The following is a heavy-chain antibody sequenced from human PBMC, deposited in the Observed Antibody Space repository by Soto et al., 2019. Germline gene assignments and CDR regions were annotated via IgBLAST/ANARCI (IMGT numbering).Heavy chain of an antibody. D-gene: IGHD5-18*01. Sequence: GGSLRLSCAASGFTFSSYAMSWVRQAPGKGLEWVSAISGSGGSTYYADSVKGRFTISRDNSKNTLYLQMNSLRAEDTAVYYCAKSFSGYSYGYHFDYWGQGTLVTVSS. J-gene: IGHJ4*02. CDR1: GFTFSSYA. V-gene: IGHV3-23*01. CDR2: ISGSGGST. CDR3: AKSFSGYSYGYHFDY.